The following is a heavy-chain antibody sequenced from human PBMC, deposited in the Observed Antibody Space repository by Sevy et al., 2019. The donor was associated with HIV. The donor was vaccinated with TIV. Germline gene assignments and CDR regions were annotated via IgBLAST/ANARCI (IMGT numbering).Heavy chain of an antibody. J-gene: IGHJ4*02. CDR2: IKQDGSEK. D-gene: IGHD6-13*01. CDR3: ARGYSSYSSLIRYFDY. V-gene: IGHV3-7*03. CDR1: GFTFSSYW. Sequence: GGSLRLSCAASGFTFSSYWMSWVRQAPGKGLEWVANIKQDGSEKYYVDSVKGRFTISRDNAKNSLYLQMNSLRAEDTAVYYCARGYSSYSSLIRYFDYWGQGTLVTVSS.